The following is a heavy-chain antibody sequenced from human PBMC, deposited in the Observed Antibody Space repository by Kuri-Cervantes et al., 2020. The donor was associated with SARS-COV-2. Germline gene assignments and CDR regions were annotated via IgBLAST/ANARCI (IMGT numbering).Heavy chain of an antibody. Sequence: SETLSLTCAVYGGSFTGYYWSWNSQLPGKGLEWIGESNHSGSTNYHPSLKRRVTIPVDTSKNQFTLKLSSVTVAATAVYYCARHGDNWNPPFIWFDPWGQGTLVTVSS. V-gene: IGHV4-34*01. D-gene: IGHD1-1*01. CDR2: SNHSGST. CDR1: GGSFTGYY. CDR3: ARHGDNWNPPFIWFDP. J-gene: IGHJ5*02.